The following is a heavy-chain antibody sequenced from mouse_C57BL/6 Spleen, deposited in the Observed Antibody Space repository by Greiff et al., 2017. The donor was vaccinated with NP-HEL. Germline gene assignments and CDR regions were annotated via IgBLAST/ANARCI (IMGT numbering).Heavy chain of an antibody. CDR2: IDPANGNT. CDR3: ARSPYYGSSHWYFDV. J-gene: IGHJ1*03. CDR1: GFNIKNTY. Sequence: EVQLVESVAELVRPGASVKLSCTASGFNIKNTYMHWVKQRPEQGLEWIGRIDPANGNTKYAPKFQGKATITADTSSNTAYLQLSSLTSEDNALYYCARSPYYGSSHWYFDVWGTGTTVTVSS. V-gene: IGHV14-3*01. D-gene: IGHD1-1*01.